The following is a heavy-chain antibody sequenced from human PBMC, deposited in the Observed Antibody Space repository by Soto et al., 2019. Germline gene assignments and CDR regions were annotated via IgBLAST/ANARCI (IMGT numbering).Heavy chain of an antibody. CDR3: AREGDCSGGKCYHYYGMDV. Sequence: ASVKVSCKASGYTFTSYGISWVRQAPGQGLEWMGWISTYNGNTNYAQNLQGRVTMTTDTSAGTAYMELRSLRSDDTAVYHCAREGDCSGGKCYHYYGMDVWGQGTTVTVSS. V-gene: IGHV1-18*01. D-gene: IGHD2-15*01. CDR1: GYTFTSYG. CDR2: ISTYNGNT. J-gene: IGHJ6*02.